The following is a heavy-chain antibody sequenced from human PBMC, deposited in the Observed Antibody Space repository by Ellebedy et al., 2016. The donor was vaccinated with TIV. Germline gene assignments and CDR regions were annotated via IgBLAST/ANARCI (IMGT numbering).Heavy chain of an antibody. CDR3: ATGYSYDYWYFDL. J-gene: IGHJ2*01. CDR1: GGTFSSYA. Sequence: AASVKVSCKASGGTFSSYAISWARQAPGQGLEWMGRIIPILGIANYAQHFQGRVTITADKSTSTAYMELSSLRSEDTAVYYCATGYSYDYWYFDLWGRGTLVTVSS. V-gene: IGHV1-69*04. CDR2: IIPILGIA. D-gene: IGHD5-18*01.